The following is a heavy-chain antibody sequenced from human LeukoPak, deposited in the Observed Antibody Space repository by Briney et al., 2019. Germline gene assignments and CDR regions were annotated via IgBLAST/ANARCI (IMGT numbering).Heavy chain of an antibody. J-gene: IGHJ3*02. CDR3: ARYGFSSVWQGGWHAFDI. D-gene: IGHD6-25*01. V-gene: IGHV1-46*01. CDR2: INPTSGDT. CDR1: GYTFTSYY. Sequence: ASVKVSCNASGYTFTSYYVHWVRQAPGQGLEWMGIINPTSGDTNYAQNFQGRVTMTRDMSTSTVYMELSSLRSEDTAVSYCARYGFSSVWQGGWHAFDIWGLGTMVTVSS.